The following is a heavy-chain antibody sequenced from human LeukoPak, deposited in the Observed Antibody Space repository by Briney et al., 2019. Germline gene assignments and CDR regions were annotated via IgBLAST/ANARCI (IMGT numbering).Heavy chain of an antibody. CDR3: ARHADYSSYNGIDI. J-gene: IGHJ6*02. Sequence: PSETLSLTGTVSGGSISSSSYYAGWIRQPPGKGLEWIGSIYYSGSTYYNPSLKSRVTISVDTSKNLFSLKLSSVTAADTAVYYCARHADYSSYNGIDIRGQGTTVTVSS. CDR2: IYYSGST. D-gene: IGHD3-10*01. V-gene: IGHV4-39*01. CDR1: GGSISSSSYY.